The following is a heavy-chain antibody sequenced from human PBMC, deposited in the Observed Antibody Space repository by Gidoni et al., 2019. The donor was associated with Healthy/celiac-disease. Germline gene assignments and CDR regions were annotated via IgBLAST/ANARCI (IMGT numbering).Heavy chain of an antibody. D-gene: IGHD2-2*01. CDR1: GFTFSSYG. CDR2: KSYDGSNQ. CDR3: AKDGAPSYCSSTSCYWGGWFDP. V-gene: IGHV3-30*18. Sequence: QVQLVESGGGVVKPGRSLRLSCAAHGFTFSSYGIHWVRQASGQCPGKGLEWAAVKSYDGSNQYYAYSVKGRFTISRDNSKTTLYLQMNSQRAEDTAVYYCAKDGAPSYCSSTSCYWGGWFDPWGQGTLVTVSS. J-gene: IGHJ5*02.